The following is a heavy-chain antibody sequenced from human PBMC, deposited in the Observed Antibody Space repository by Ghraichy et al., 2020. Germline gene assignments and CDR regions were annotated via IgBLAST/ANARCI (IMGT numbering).Heavy chain of an antibody. CDR3: ARSPSSSSNWFDP. Sequence: SQTLSLTCTVSGGSISRYYWSWIRQPAGKGLEWIGRIYTSGSTNYNPSLKSRVTMSVDTSKNQFSLKLSSVTAADTAVYYCARSPSSSSNWFDPWGQGTLVTVSS. J-gene: IGHJ5*02. CDR1: GGSISRYY. V-gene: IGHV4-4*07. CDR2: IYTSGST. D-gene: IGHD6-6*01.